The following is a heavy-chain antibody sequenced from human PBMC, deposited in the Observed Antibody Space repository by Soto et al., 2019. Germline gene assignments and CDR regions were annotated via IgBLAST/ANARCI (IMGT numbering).Heavy chain of an antibody. V-gene: IGHV3-23*01. Sequence: EVQLLESGGGLVQPGGSLRLSCAASGFTFSNYAMIWVRQAPGKGLEWVSGISGSGGSTYYADSVKGRFTISRDNSKNTLYVQANSLRAEYTAVYYCAKGPLDYGSRPEYWGQGTLVTVSS. CDR3: AKGPLDYGSRPEY. D-gene: IGHD3-10*01. CDR2: ISGSGGST. CDR1: GFTFSNYA. J-gene: IGHJ4*02.